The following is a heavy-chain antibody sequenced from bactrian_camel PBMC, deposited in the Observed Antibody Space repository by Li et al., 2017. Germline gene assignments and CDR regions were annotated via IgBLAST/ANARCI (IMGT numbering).Heavy chain of an antibody. V-gene: IGHV3S53*01. CDR2: IDARGPT. CDR1: ESPFTRRR. CDR3: AADADARSRPGIPLLSLSYNY. J-gene: IGHJ4*01. Sequence: HVQLVESGGGSVQAGGSLRLSCVASESPFTRRRMAWFREAPGKEREGVAAIDARGPTTYADFVKGRFTISKDNEKNILYLQMNSLQPEDTAMYYCAADADARSRPGIPLLSLSYNYWGQGTQVTVS. D-gene: IGHD1*01.